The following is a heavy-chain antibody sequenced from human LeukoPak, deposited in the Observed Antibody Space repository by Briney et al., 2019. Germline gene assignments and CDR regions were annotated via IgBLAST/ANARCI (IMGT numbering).Heavy chain of an antibody. CDR3: ARSSHY. V-gene: IGHV3-30*04. CDR1: GFTFSSYA. Sequence: GGSLRLSCAASGFTFSSYAMHWVRQAPGKGPEWVAVISYDGSNKYYADSVKGRFTISRDNSKNTLYLQMNSLRAEDTAVYYCARSSHYWGQGTLVTVSS. J-gene: IGHJ4*02. D-gene: IGHD6-6*01. CDR2: ISYDGSNK.